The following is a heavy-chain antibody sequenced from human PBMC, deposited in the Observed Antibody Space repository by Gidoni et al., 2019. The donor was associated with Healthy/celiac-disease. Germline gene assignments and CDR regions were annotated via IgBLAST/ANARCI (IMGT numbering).Heavy chain of an antibody. D-gene: IGHD4-17*01. Sequence: QVQLVESGGGVVQPGRSLRLSCAASGFTFSSYGMHWVRQAPGKGLEWVAVIWYDGSNKYYADSVKGRFTIYRDNSKNTLYLQMNSLRAEDTAVYYCARHYGDYVENPLDYWGQGTLVTVSS. J-gene: IGHJ4*02. CDR3: ARHYGDYVENPLDY. CDR1: GFTFSSYG. CDR2: IWYDGSNK. V-gene: IGHV3-33*01.